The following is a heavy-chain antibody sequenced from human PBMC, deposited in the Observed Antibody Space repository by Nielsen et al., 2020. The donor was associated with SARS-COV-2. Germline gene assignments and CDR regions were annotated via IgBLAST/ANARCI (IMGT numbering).Heavy chain of an antibody. D-gene: IGHD6-19*01. J-gene: IGHJ5*02. CDR3: AREESSSGWYVDNWFDP. CDR2: ISSSGSTI. CDR1: GFTFSDYY. V-gene: IGHV3-11*04. Sequence: GGSLRLSCAASGFTFSDYYMSWIRQAPGKGLEWVSYISSSGSTIYYADSVKGRFTISRDNAKNSLYLQMNSLRAEDTAVYYCAREESSSGWYVDNWFDPWGQGTLVTVSS.